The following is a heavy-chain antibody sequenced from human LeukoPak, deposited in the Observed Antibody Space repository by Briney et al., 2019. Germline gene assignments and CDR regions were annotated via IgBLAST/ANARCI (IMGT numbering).Heavy chain of an antibody. D-gene: IGHD3-10*01. Sequence: GGSLRLSCAASGFTFSSYEMNWVRQAPGKGLEWVSYISSSGSTIYYADSVKGRFTISRDNSKNPLYLQMNSLRAEDTAVYYCAKLSAMVRGVIIKGSYYFDYWAREPWSPSPQ. V-gene: IGHV3-48*03. CDR3: AKLSAMVRGVIIKGSYYFDY. J-gene: IGHJ4*02. CDR2: ISSSGSTI. CDR1: GFTFSSYE.